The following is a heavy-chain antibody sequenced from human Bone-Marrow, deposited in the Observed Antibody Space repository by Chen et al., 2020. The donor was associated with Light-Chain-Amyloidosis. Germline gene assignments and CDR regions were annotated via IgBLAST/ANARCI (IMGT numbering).Heavy chain of an antibody. CDR3: ARRRDGYNFDY. V-gene: IGHV5-51*01. D-gene: IGHD5-12*01. Sequence: ELQQEQSGPQGQKPGQSLTLSCKASAYTFPNYWFGWVRQRPGKGLEWMGVIYPDNSDARYSPSFEGQVTISADKSITTAYLQWRSLKASDTAMYYCARRRDGYNFDYWGQGTLVTVSS. J-gene: IGHJ4*02. CDR2: IYPDNSDA. CDR1: AYTFPNYW.